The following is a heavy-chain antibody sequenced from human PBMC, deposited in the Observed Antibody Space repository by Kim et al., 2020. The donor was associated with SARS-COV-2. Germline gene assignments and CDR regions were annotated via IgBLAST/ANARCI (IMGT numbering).Heavy chain of an antibody. CDR1: GFTFSSYS. J-gene: IGHJ3*02. CDR2: ISSSSSYI. D-gene: IGHD3-22*01. CDR3: ARDGHSKGYYYDGHSEDAFDI. V-gene: IGHV3-21*01. Sequence: GGSLRLSCAASGFTFSSYSMNWVRQAPGKGLEWVSSISSSSSYIYYADSVKGRFTISRDNAKNSLYLQMNSLRAEDTAVYYCARDGHSKGYYYDGHSEDAFDIWGQGTMVTVSS.